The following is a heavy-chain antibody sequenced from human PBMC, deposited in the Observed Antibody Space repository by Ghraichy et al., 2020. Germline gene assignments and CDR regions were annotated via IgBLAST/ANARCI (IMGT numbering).Heavy chain of an antibody. V-gene: IGHV4-59*01. J-gene: IGHJ4*02. Sequence: SETLSLTCTVSGGSISSYYWSWIRQPPGKGLEWIWYIYYSGSTNYNPSLKSRVTISVDTSKNQFSLKLSSVTAADTAVYYCARGIWSGYWYYFDYWGQGTLVTVSS. CDR2: IYYSGST. CDR1: GGSISSYY. CDR3: ARGIWSGYWYYFDY. D-gene: IGHD3-3*01.